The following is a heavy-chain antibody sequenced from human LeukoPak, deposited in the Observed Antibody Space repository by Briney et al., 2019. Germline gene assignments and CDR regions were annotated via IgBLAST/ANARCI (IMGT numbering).Heavy chain of an antibody. D-gene: IGHD3-9*01. CDR1: GYTFTSYA. CDR3: VGGLYDILTGYYPDAFDI. CDR2: INTNTGNP. Sequence: ASVKVSCKASGYTFTSYAMNWVRQAPGQGLEWMGWINTNTGNPTYAQGFTGRFVFSLDTSVSTAYLQISSLKAEDTAVYYCVGGLYDILTGYYPDAFDIWGQGTMVTVSS. J-gene: IGHJ3*02. V-gene: IGHV7-4-1*02.